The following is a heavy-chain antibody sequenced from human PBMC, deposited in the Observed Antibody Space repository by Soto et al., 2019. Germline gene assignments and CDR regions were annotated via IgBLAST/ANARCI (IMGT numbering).Heavy chain of an antibody. Sequence: PAETLARTCTVSGVSISYTSYYWGWIRQPPGKILEWIGSIYYSGNTYYNPSLKSRLKISVYSSKNQLSLNMTSVTDADTAVYYCARHGSLWGQGTLVTVSS. J-gene: IGHJ4*02. V-gene: IGHV4-39*01. D-gene: IGHD3-16*02. CDR3: ARHGSL. CDR2: IYYSGNT. CDR1: GVSISYTSYY.